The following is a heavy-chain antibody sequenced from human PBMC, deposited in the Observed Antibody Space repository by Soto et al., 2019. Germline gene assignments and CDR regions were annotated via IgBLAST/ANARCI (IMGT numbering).Heavy chain of an antibody. Sequence: GGSLRLSCAASGFTVSSNYMNWVRQAPGKGLEWVSIIYSDGTTSYADSVKGRFTISRDNFKNTLHLQMNSLRAEDTAVYYCAILSNWGQGTLVNVYS. CDR2: IYSDGTT. D-gene: IGHD6-6*01. V-gene: IGHV3-53*01. CDR1: GFTVSSNY. J-gene: IGHJ4*02. CDR3: AILSN.